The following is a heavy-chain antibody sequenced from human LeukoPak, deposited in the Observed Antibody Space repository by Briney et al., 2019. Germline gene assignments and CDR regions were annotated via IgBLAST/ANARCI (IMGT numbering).Heavy chain of an antibody. J-gene: IGHJ4*02. CDR2: IVVGSGNT. D-gene: IGHD3-10*01. V-gene: IGHV1-58*02. CDR3: AAVGGYYGSGSYPPSAWGGY. Sequence: AASVKVSCKASGFTFTSSAMQWVRQARGQRLEWIGWIVVGSGNTNYAQKFQERVTITRDMSTSTAYMELSSLRSEDTAVYYCAAVGGYYGSGSYPPSAWGGYWGQGTLVTVSS. CDR1: GFTFTSSA.